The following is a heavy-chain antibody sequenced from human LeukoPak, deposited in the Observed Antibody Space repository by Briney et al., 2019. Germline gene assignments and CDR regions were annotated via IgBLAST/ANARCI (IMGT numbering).Heavy chain of an antibody. Sequence: SVKVSCTASGGTFSSYAISWVRQAPGQGLEWMGRIIPILGIANYAQKFQGRVTITADKSTSTAYMELSSLRSEDTAVYYCARGTQRITIFGVVIRDAFDIWGQGTMVTVSS. CDR1: GGTFSSYA. D-gene: IGHD3-3*01. CDR2: IIPILGIA. J-gene: IGHJ3*02. CDR3: ARGTQRITIFGVVIRDAFDI. V-gene: IGHV1-69*04.